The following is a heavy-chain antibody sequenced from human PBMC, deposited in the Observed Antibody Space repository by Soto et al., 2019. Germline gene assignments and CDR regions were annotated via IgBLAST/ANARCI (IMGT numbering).Heavy chain of an antibody. Sequence: QLQLQESGSGLLKPSQTLSLTCAVPGGSINSGGDSWSWIRQPPGKGLEWIGYIYHSGGTYYNPSLKSRVIISIDRSKNQFSLKLTSVTAADTAVYCCARTAAGGWFDPWGQGTLVTVSS. J-gene: IGHJ5*02. D-gene: IGHD3-10*01. CDR3: ARTAAGGWFDP. CDR2: IYHSGGT. CDR1: GGSINSGGDS. V-gene: IGHV4-30-2*01.